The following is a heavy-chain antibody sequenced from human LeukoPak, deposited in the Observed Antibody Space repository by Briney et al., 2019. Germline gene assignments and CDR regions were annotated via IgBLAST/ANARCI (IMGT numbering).Heavy chain of an antibody. CDR2: INQDGSDK. CDR1: GFTLSTYW. CDR3: ATAMRARWELLGASDY. Sequence: GGSLRLSCAASGFTLSTYWMAWVRQAPGKGLEWVANINQDGSDKNYVDSVKGRFTISRDNAKNSLFLQMNSLRAEDTATYYCATAMRARWELLGASDYWGQGTLVTVSS. V-gene: IGHV3-7*01. D-gene: IGHD1-26*01. J-gene: IGHJ4*02.